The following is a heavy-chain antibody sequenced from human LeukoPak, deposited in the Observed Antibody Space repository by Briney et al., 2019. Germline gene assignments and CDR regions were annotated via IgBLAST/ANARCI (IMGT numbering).Heavy chain of an antibody. CDR3: ASAYYDFWSGYYRVYNWFDP. CDR1: GGSISSGTSY. V-gene: IGHV4-39*01. J-gene: IGHJ5*02. Sequence: SETLSLTCTVSGGSISSGTSYWGWIRQPPGKGLEWIGSLYYSGSAYYNPSLKSRVTISVDTSKNQFSLKLSSVTAADTAVYYCASAYYDFWSGYYRVYNWFDPWGQGTLVTVSS. D-gene: IGHD3-3*01. CDR2: LYYSGSA.